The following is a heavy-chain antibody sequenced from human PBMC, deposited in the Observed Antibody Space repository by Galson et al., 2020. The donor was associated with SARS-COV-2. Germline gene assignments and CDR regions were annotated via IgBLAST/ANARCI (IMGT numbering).Heavy chain of an antibody. CDR2: ISYDESNE. J-gene: IGHJ6*03. V-gene: IGHV3-30*03. D-gene: IGHD3-3*01. CDR3: AREGSGPYFYFYYIDV. Sequence: GGSLRLSCAASGFTFSSYGMHWVRQAPGKGLEWVAVISYDESNEYYADSVRGRFTISRDNSRNTLYLQMNSLRTEDTAVYFCAREGSGPYFYFYYIDVWGKGTTVTISS. CDR1: GFTFSSYG.